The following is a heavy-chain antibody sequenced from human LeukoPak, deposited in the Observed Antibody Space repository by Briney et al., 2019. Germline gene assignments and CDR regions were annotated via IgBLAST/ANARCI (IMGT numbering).Heavy chain of an antibody. J-gene: IGHJ4*02. Sequence: GGSLRLSCAASGFTVSSNYMSWVRQAPGKGLEWVSVVYSGGSTYYADSVKGRFTISRDNSKNTLYLQMNSLRAEDTAVYYCARDFDQGSYYFDYWGQGTLVTVSS. CDR1: GFTVSSNY. CDR3: ARDFDQGSYYFDY. V-gene: IGHV3-53*01. D-gene: IGHD3-9*01. CDR2: VYSGGST.